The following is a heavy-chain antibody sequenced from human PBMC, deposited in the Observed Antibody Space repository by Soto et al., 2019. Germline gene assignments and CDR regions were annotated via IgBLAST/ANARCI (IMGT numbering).Heavy chain of an antibody. D-gene: IGHD2-2*02. Sequence: QVQLQESGPGLVKPSGTLSLTCAVSGGSITSSNWWSWVRQPPGKGLEWIGEIYHSGSTNYNPSLKSRVTISVDKSKNQFSLKLSSVTAADTAVYYCARGGYCSSTSCYKGLDPWGQGTLVTVSS. V-gene: IGHV4-4*02. CDR2: IYHSGST. CDR1: GGSITSSNW. CDR3: ARGGYCSSTSCYKGLDP. J-gene: IGHJ5*02.